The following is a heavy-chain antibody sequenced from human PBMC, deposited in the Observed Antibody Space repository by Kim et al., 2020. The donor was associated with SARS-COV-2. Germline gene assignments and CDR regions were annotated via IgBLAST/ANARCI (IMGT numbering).Heavy chain of an antibody. J-gene: IGHJ3*02. Sequence: GGSLRLSCAASGFTFSSYSMNWVRQAPGKGLEWVSSISSSSSYIYYADSVKGRFTISRDNAKNSLYLQMNSLRAEDTAVYYCARDVPKRTVPDLPPRGRINAFDIWGQGTMVTVSS. CDR3: ARDVPKRTVPDLPPRGRINAFDI. V-gene: IGHV3-21*01. CDR1: GFTFSSYS. D-gene: IGHD2-15*01. CDR2: ISSSSSYI.